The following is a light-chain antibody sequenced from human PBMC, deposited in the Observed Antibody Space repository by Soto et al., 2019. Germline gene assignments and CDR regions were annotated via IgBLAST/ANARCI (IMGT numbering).Light chain of an antibody. Sequence: QSALTQPASLSGSPGQSITISCTGTNRDIGGYNYVSWYQQFPGKAPKLMIFEVSNRPSGTPSRFSGSKSGNTASLTISGLQAEDEADYYCSSYTSASTLIFGGGTKLTVL. CDR2: EVS. V-gene: IGLV2-14*01. J-gene: IGLJ2*01. CDR3: SSYTSASTLI. CDR1: NRDIGGYNY.